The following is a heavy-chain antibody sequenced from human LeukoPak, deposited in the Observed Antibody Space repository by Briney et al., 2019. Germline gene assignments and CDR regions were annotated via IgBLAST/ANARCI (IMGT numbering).Heavy chain of an antibody. CDR3: ARDNSQGGAAAGLVDY. D-gene: IGHD6-13*01. V-gene: IGHV4-31*03. CDR2: IYYSGST. J-gene: IGHJ4*02. CDR1: GGSISSGGYC. Sequence: SETLSLTCTVSGGSISSGGYCWSWIRQHPGKGLGWIGYIYYSGSTYYNPSLKSRVTISVDTSKNQFSLKLSSVTAADTAVYYCARDNSQGGAAAGLVDYWGQGTLVTVSS.